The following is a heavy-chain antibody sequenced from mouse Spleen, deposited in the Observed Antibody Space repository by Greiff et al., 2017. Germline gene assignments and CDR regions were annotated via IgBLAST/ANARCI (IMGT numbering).Heavy chain of an antibody. J-gene: IGHJ1*01. CDR3: ARYYGSSYWYFDV. CDR2: ISNGGGST. CDR1: GFTFSDYY. V-gene: IGHV5-12*02. D-gene: IGHD1-1*01. Sequence: DVHLVESGGGLVQPGGSLKLSCATSGFTFSDYYMYWVRQTPEKRLEWVAYISNGGGSTYYPDTVKGRFTISRDNAKNTLYLQMSRLKSEDTAMYYCARYYGSSYWYFDVWGAGTTVTVSS.